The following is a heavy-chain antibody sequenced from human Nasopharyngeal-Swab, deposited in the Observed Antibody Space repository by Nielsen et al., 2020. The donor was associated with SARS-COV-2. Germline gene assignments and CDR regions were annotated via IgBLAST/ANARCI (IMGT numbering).Heavy chain of an antibody. V-gene: IGHV1-69*01. Sequence: WVRQAPGQGLEWMGGIIPIFGTANYAQKFQGRVTITADESTSTAYMELSSLRSEDTAVYYCARGEVRGVIILYYYYYYGMDVWGQGTTVTVSS. CDR3: ARGEVRGVIILYYYYYYGMDV. CDR2: IIPIFGTA. D-gene: IGHD3-10*01. J-gene: IGHJ6*02.